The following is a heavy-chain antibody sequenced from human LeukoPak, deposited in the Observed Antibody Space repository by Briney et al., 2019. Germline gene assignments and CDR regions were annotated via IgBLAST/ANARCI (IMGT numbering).Heavy chain of an antibody. CDR1: GGTFSSYA. V-gene: IGHV1-69*04. CDR3: ARDKQPLRWLQFAAAFDI. J-gene: IGHJ3*02. CDR2: IIPILGIA. Sequence: EASVNVSCKASGGTFSSYAISWVRQAPGQGLEWMGRIIPILGIANYAQKFQGRVTITADKSTSTAYMELSSLRSEDTAVYYCARDKQPLRWLQFAAAFDIWGQGTMVTVSS. D-gene: IGHD5-24*01.